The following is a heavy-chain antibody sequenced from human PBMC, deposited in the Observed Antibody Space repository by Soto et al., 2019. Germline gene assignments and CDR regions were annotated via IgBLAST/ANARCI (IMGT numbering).Heavy chain of an antibody. D-gene: IGHD5-18*01. CDR3: AEVDTAMVTGRDYYYGMDV. CDR1: GGTFSSYA. Sequence: QVQLVQSGAEVKKPGSSVKVSCKASGGTFSSYAISWVRQAPGQGLEWMGGIIPIFGTANYAQKFQGRVTITADESTSTAYMELSSLRSEDTAVYYCAEVDTAMVTGRDYYYGMDVWGQGTTVTVSS. J-gene: IGHJ6*02. CDR2: IIPIFGTA. V-gene: IGHV1-69*01.